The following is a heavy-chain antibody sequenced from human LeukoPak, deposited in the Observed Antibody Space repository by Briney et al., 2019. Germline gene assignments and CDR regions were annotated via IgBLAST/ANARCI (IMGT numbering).Heavy chain of an antibody. V-gene: IGHV5-51*01. CDR2: IYPGDSDT. J-gene: IGHJ6*02. CDR1: GYSFTSYW. D-gene: IGHD3-3*01. Sequence: GESLKISCKGSGYSFTSYWIGWVRQMPGKGLEWMGIIYPGDSDTRYSPSFQGQVTISADKSISTAYLQWSSLKASDTAMYYCPRQASYDFWSGYYYGMDVWGQGTTVTVSS. CDR3: PRQASYDFWSGYYYGMDV.